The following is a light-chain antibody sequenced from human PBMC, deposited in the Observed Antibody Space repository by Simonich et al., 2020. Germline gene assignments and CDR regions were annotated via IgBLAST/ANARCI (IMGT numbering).Light chain of an antibody. CDR1: SSDVGGYNY. J-gene: IGLJ2*01. Sequence: QSALTQPRSVSGSPGQSVTISCPGTSSDVGGYNYVSWYQQHPGKAPKLMIYEGSKRPSGVSNRFSGSKSGNTASLTISGLQAEDEADYYCCSYAGSSNVVFGGGTKLTVL. CDR3: CSYAGSSNVV. V-gene: IGLV2-23*01. CDR2: EGS.